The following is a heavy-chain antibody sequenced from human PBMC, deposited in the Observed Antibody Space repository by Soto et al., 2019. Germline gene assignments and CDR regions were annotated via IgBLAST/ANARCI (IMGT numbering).Heavy chain of an antibody. V-gene: IGHV1-46*01. CDR2: IIPSGGSA. CDR3: TWLPSLLAPADAFDI. J-gene: IGHJ3*02. D-gene: IGHD3-16*02. Sequence: ASVKVSCKASGGTFSSYAISWVRQAPGQGLEWMGVIIPSGGSASYAQKFQGRVTMTRDTSTSTVYMELSSLRSEDTAVYYCTWLPSLLAPADAFDIWGQGTMVTVS. CDR1: GGTFSSYA.